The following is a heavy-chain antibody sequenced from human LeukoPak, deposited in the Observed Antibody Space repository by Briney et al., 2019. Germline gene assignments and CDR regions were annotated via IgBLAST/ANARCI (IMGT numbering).Heavy chain of an antibody. V-gene: IGHV4-59*01. CDR1: GGSISSYY. Sequence: PSETLSLTCTVSGGSISSYYWSWIRQPPGKGLEWIGYMYYSGSTNYNPSLKSRVTISVDTSKNQFSLKLLSVTAADTAVYYCARGMQQLYHFDSWGRGTLVTVSS. J-gene: IGHJ4*02. CDR3: ARGMQQLYHFDS. D-gene: IGHD6-13*01. CDR2: MYYSGST.